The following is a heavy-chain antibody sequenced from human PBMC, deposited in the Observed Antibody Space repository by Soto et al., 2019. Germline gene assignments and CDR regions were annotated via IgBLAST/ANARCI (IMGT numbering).Heavy chain of an antibody. V-gene: IGHV3-23*01. CDR1: GFNFAGYT. Sequence: EVQLLESGGGLAQPGGSLRLSCEASGFNFAGYTMSWVRQAPGKGLEWVAAIRDAGESTYYADSVKGRFTISRDNSRNTLFLHVRSLRAEDTAVYFCVKDGWESWGQGTLVTVSS. CDR3: VKDGWES. D-gene: IGHD6-19*01. CDR2: IRDAGEST. J-gene: IGHJ4*02.